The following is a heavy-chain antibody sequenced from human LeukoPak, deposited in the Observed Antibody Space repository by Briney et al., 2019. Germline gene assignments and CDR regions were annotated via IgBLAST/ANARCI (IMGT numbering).Heavy chain of an antibody. CDR1: GYTLTELS. V-gene: IGHV1-24*01. D-gene: IGHD6-19*01. J-gene: IGHJ5*02. CDR2: FDPEDGET. Sequence: ASVKASCKVSGYTLTELSMHWVRQAPGKGLEWMGGFDPEDGETIYAQKFQGRVTMTEDTSTDTAYMELSSLRSEDTAVYYCATAPYSSGSNWFDPWGQGTLVTVSS. CDR3: ATAPYSSGSNWFDP.